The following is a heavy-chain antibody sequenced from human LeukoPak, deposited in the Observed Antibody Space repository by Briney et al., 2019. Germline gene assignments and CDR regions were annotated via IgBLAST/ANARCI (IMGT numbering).Heavy chain of an antibody. V-gene: IGHV3-21*01. CDR2: ISSSSSYI. CDR1: DFTFSAYA. Sequence: PGGSLRLSCAASDFTFSAYAMNWVRQAPGKGLEWVSSISSSSSYIYYADSVKGRFTISRDNAKNSLYLQMNSLRAEDTAVYYCARVGSVDTAMVVDYWGQGTLVTVSS. CDR3: ARVGSVDTAMVVDY. D-gene: IGHD5-18*01. J-gene: IGHJ4*02.